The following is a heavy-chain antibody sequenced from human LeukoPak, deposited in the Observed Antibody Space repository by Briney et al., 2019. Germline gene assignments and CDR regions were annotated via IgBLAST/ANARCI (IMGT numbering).Heavy chain of an antibody. CDR3: ARDKMVDY. CDR1: GFTFSTYG. J-gene: IGHJ4*02. CDR2: IWYDGTKK. V-gene: IGHV3-33*01. D-gene: IGHD2-8*01. Sequence: GRSLRLSCAASGFTFSTYGMHWVRQAPGKGLEWVAIIWYDGTKKYYADSVKGRFTISRDNSKNTLYLQMNSLRAEDTALYYCARDKMVDYWGQGTLVTVSS.